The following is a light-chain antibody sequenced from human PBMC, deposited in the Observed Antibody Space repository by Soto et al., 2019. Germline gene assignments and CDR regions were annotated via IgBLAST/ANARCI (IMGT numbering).Light chain of an antibody. CDR1: SSNIGSNT. CDR2: SNN. J-gene: IGLJ1*01. CDR3: ATWADGLNSYV. Sequence: QSVLTQSPSASGTPGQRVTISCSGSSSNIGSNTVSWYQQLPQRAPKLLIFSNNQRPSGVPDRFSGSKSGTSASLAISGLQSEDEADYYCATWADGLNSYVFGTGTKLTVL. V-gene: IGLV1-44*01.